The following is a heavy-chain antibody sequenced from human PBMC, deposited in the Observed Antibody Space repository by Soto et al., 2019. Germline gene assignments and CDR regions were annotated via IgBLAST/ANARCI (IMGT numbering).Heavy chain of an antibody. CDR1: GGSVSSGDYF. Sequence: SETLSLTCTVSGGSVSSGDYFWSWLRQSPGKRLEWIAYIYYSGSTNYNPSLKSRATISVDTSKSQVSLTLTSMTAADAAIYYCARSPNYYYYGFDVWGQGTAVTVSS. V-gene: IGHV4-61*08. J-gene: IGHJ6*02. CDR2: IYYSGST. D-gene: IGHD3-10*01. CDR3: ARSPNYYYYGFDV.